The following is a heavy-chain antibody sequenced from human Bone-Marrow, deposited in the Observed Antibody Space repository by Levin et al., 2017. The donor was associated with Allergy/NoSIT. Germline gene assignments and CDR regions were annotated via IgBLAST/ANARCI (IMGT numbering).Heavy chain of an antibody. CDR3: ARNVPVTDLGY. J-gene: IGHJ4*02. D-gene: IGHD3-10*02. CDR2: IYSVGST. CDR1: GFTVNNNY. Sequence: QPGGSLRLSCAASGFTVNNNYMTWVRQAPGKGLEWVSLIYSVGSTYYADSVKGRFTISRDSSKNTVYLQMNNLRAEDTAVYYCARNVPVTDLGYWGQGTLVTVSS. V-gene: IGHV3-53*01.